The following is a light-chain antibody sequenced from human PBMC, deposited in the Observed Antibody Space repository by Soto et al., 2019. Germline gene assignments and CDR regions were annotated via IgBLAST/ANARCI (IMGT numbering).Light chain of an antibody. V-gene: IGLV2-14*03. J-gene: IGLJ1*01. CDR1: SSDVGGFDH. CDR3: NSFTTTNTSG. Sequence: QSALTQPASVSGSPGQSITISCTGASSDVGGFDHVSWYQQHPGKVPRLLIYDVSSRPSGVSDRFSGSKSGNTASLTISGIQAEDEDDYYCNSFTTTNTSGFGTGTKLTVL. CDR2: DVS.